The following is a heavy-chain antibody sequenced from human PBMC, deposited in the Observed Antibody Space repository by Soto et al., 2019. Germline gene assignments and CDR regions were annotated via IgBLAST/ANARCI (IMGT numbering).Heavy chain of an antibody. V-gene: IGHV1-3*01. D-gene: IGHD6-13*01. CDR1: GYTFTSYA. CDR2: INAGNGNT. J-gene: IGHJ4*02. CDR3: ERDRSSSWPRYYFDY. Sequence: ASVKVSCKASGYTFTSYAMHWVRQAPGQRLEWMGWINAGNGNTKYSQKFQGRVTITRDTSASTAYMELSSLRSEDTAVYYCERDRSSSWPRYYFDYWGQGTLVTVYS.